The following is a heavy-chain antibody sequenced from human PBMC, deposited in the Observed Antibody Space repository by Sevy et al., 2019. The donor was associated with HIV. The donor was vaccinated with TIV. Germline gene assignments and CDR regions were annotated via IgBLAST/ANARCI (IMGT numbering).Heavy chain of an antibody. J-gene: IGHJ4*02. CDR2: ISGSDNTV. Sequence: GGSLRLSCAASGFTFSDYYMSWIRQAPGKGLEWVSYISGSDNTVYYADSLKGRFTISRDNAKNSVYLQMNSLRDEDTAVYYCARDRGRGYSYGYFDYWGQGTLVTVSS. CDR1: GFTFSDYY. D-gene: IGHD5-18*01. V-gene: IGHV3-11*04. CDR3: ARDRGRGYSYGYFDY.